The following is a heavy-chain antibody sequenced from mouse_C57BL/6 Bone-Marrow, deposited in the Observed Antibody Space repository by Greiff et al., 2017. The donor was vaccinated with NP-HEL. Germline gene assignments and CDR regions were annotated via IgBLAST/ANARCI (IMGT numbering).Heavy chain of an antibody. CDR1: GFTFSDYG. CDR2: ISSGSSTI. D-gene: IGHD1-1*02. J-gene: IGHJ1*03. Sequence: EVKVVESGGGLVKPGGSLKLSCAASGFTFSDYGMHWVRQAPEKGLEWVAYISSGSSTIYFADTVKGRFTISRDHAKNTLFLKMTSLRAEDTAMYYCARPYMGYFDVWGTGTTVTVSS. CDR3: ARPYMGYFDV. V-gene: IGHV5-17*01.